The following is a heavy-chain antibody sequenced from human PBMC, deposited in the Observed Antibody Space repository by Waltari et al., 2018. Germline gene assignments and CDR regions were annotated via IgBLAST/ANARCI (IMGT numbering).Heavy chain of an antibody. Sequence: EVQVVESGGGLVKPGGSLRLSCAASGFTFTAAWMIWVRQAPGQGLEWVGRIKSKTDGGTTEYAAPVKGRFIISRDDSENTLYLQMNSLKMEDTAVYYCAANRGNSCYGHWGQGTLVTVSS. V-gene: IGHV3-15*01. J-gene: IGHJ4*02. CDR1: GFTFTAAW. D-gene: IGHD2-15*01. CDR3: AANRGNSCYGH. CDR2: IKSKTDGGTT.